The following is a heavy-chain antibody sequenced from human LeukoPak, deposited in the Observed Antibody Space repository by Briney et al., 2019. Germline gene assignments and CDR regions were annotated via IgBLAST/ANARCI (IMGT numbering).Heavy chain of an antibody. Sequence: GGSLRLSCAASGFTFSSYATSWVRQAPGKGLEWVSAISESGVSTYYADSVKGRFTVSRDNSDNTLYLQMNSLRAEDTAVYYCAKHAGRVVHPSDYWGQGTLVTVSS. V-gene: IGHV3-23*01. D-gene: IGHD2-2*01. CDR1: GFTFSSYA. CDR2: ISESGVST. J-gene: IGHJ4*02. CDR3: AKHAGRVVHPSDY.